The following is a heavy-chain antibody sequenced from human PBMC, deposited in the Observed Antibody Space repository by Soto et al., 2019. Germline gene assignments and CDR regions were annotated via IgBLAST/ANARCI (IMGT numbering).Heavy chain of an antibody. D-gene: IGHD6-6*01. CDR2: ISGSGGST. CDR3: AKDFTIAARPDYFQH. V-gene: IGHV3-23*01. Sequence: PGGSLRFSCAASGFTFSSYAMSWVRQAPGKGLEWVSAISGSGGSTYYADSVKGRFTISRDNSKNTLYLQMNSLRAEDTAVYYCAKDFTIAARPDYFQHWGQGTLVTVSS. CDR1: GFTFSSYA. J-gene: IGHJ1*01.